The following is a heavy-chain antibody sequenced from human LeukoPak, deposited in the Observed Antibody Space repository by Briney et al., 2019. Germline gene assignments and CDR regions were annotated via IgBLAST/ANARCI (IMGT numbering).Heavy chain of an antibody. J-gene: IGHJ3*02. Sequence: SETLSLTCTVSGGSISSGSYYWSWIRQPVGKGLEWIGRIYTSGSTNYNPSLKSRVTISVDTSKNQFSLKLSSVTAADTAVYYCARVSSGWNAFDIWGQGTMVTVSS. V-gene: IGHV4-61*02. CDR3: ARVSSGWNAFDI. D-gene: IGHD3-22*01. CDR2: IYTSGST. CDR1: GGSISSGSYY.